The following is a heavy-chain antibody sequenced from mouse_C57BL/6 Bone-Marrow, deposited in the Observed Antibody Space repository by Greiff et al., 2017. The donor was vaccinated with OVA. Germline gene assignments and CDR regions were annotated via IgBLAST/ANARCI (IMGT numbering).Heavy chain of an antibody. D-gene: IGHD1-1*01. Sequence: VKLQESGAELARPGASVKLSCKASGYTFTSYGISWVKQRTGQGLEWIGEIYPRSGNTYYNEKFKGKATLTADKSSSTASMELRIMTAEDSADYFGARRRITTVPFAYWGQGTLVTVSA. CDR2: IYPRSGNT. V-gene: IGHV1-81*01. J-gene: IGHJ3*01. CDR3: ARRRITTVPFAY. CDR1: GYTFTSYG.